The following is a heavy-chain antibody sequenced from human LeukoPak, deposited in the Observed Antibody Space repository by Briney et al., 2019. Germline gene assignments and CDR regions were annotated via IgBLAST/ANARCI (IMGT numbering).Heavy chain of an antibody. D-gene: IGHD3-3*02. V-gene: IGHV3-21*01. CDR3: ASHFWNYYRIDY. CDR1: AFSFSTYT. Sequence: GESLRLSCAASAFSFSTYTMNWARQAPGKGLEWVSSISGSGSYIYYSDSVKGRFTISRDNAKNSLSLQMNSLRAEDTAIYYCASHFWNYYRIDYWGQGILVTVSS. CDR2: ISGSGSYI. J-gene: IGHJ4*02.